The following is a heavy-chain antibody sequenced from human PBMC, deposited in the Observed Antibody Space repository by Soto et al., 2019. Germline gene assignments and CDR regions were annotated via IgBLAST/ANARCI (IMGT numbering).Heavy chain of an antibody. CDR3: AKDKVPVVVTAPLDY. CDR2: ISYDGSNK. CDR1: GFTFSSYG. J-gene: IGHJ4*02. Sequence: QVQLVESGGGVVQPGRSLRLSCAASGFTFSSYGMHWVRQAPGKGLEWVAVISYDGSNKYYAVSVKGRFTISRDNSKNTLYLQMNSLRAEDTAVYYCAKDKVPVVVTAPLDYWGQGTLVTVSS. D-gene: IGHD2-21*02. V-gene: IGHV3-30*18.